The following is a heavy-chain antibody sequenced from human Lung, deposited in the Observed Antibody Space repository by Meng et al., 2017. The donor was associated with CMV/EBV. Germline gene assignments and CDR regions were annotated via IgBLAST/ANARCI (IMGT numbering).Heavy chain of an antibody. CDR2: IYSGGST. CDR3: ARVVRHLWANYYFDY. V-gene: IGHV3-66*02. Sequence: ESXKISXAASRFTVSSNYMTWVRQAPGKGLEWVSTIYSGGSTYYADSVKGRFTISRDNSKNTLYLQMSSLRPEDTAVYFCARVVRHLWANYYFDYWGRGTXVTVSS. D-gene: IGHD1-1*01. CDR1: RFTVSSNY. J-gene: IGHJ4*02.